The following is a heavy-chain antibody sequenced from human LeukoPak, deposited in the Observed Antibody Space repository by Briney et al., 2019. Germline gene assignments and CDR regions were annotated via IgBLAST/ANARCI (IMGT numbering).Heavy chain of an antibody. CDR2: MNPNSGNT. CDR1: GYTITSYD. V-gene: IGHV1-8*01. CDR3: ARGRTTVTTLPGY. J-gene: IGHJ4*02. D-gene: IGHD4-17*01. Sequence: ASVKVSCKASGYTITSYDINWVRQATGQGLEWMGWMNPNSGNTGYAQKFQGRVTMTRNTSISTAYMELSSLRSEDTAVYYCARGRTTVTTLPGYWGQGTLVTVSS.